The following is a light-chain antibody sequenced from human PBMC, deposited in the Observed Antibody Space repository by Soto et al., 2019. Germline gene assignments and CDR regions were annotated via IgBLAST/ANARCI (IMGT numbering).Light chain of an antibody. V-gene: IGKV1-33*01. CDR3: QQYGTSSRT. CDR1: QDIGNY. Sequence: DIQMTQSPSSLSASVGDRVTIACQASQDIGNYLNWYQQRPGKAPKVLIYDASSLESGVPSRFSGSGSGTDFTLTISRLEPEDFAVYYCQQYGTSSRTFGQGTKVDIK. J-gene: IGKJ1*01. CDR2: DAS.